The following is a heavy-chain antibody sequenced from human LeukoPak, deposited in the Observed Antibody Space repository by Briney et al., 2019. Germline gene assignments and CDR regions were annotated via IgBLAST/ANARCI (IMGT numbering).Heavy chain of an antibody. CDR2: IYYSGST. CDR1: GGSISSGGYY. CDR3: ARAGYCGGDCYLNWFDP. J-gene: IGHJ5*02. V-gene: IGHV4-31*03. Sequence: SRILSLTCTVSGGSISSGGYYWSWIRQHPGKGLEWIGYIYYSGSTYYNPSLKSRVTISVDTSKNQFSLKLSSVTAADTAVYYCARAGYCGGDCYLNWFDPWGRGTLVTVSS. D-gene: IGHD2-21*02.